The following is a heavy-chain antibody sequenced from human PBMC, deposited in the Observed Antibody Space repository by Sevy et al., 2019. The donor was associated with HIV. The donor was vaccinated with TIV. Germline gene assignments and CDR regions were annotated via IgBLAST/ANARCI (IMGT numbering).Heavy chain of an antibody. V-gene: IGHV1-18*01. CDR2: ISAYNGNT. CDR3: ARDWAPYNYDFWSGYYRY. Sequence: ASVKVSCKASGYTFTSYGISWVRQAPGQGLEWMGWISAYNGNTNYAQKLQGRVTMTTDTSTGPAYMELRSLRSDDTAVYYCARDWAPYNYDFWSGYYRYWGQGTLVTVSS. D-gene: IGHD3-3*01. J-gene: IGHJ4*02. CDR1: GYTFTSYG.